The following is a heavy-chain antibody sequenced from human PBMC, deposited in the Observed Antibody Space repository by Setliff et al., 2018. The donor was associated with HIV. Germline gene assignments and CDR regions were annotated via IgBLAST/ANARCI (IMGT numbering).Heavy chain of an antibody. CDR1: GGSISGYY. CDR2: IHYSGSS. V-gene: IGHV4-59*01. Sequence: PSETLSLTCTVSGGSISGYYWSWVRQPPEKRLELIGFIHYSGSSDYNPSLKSRITISVDMSRNQFSLVLSSVTAADTAVYYCARFQAWQLGRRGGYYYYRDVWGKGTTVTVSS. CDR3: ARFQAWQLGRRGGYYYYRDV. D-gene: IGHD1-1*01. J-gene: IGHJ6*03.